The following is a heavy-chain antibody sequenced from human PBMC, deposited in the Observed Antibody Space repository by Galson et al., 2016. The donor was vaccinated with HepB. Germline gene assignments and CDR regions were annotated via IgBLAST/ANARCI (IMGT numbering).Heavy chain of an antibody. J-gene: IGHJ6*02. V-gene: IGHV3-30-3*01. CDR1: GFSLSSYG. CDR2: LMHVGGEK. Sequence: SLRLSCAASGFSLSSYGMQWVRQAPGKGLEWVAVLMHVGGEKDYGDSVKGRFTISRDDSKNTLHLQMNSLRGDDTAVYYCARGYYNAMDVWGQGTLVTVSS. CDR3: ARGYYNAMDV.